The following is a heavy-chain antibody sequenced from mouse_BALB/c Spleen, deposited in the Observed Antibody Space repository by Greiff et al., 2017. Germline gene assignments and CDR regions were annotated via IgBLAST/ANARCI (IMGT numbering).Heavy chain of an antibody. CDR3: VPAYYGNFYYAMDY. D-gene: IGHD2-10*01. V-gene: IGHV14-3*02. CDR1: GFNIKDTY. CDR2: IDPANGNT. J-gene: IGHJ4*01. Sequence: VQLQQSGAELVKPGASVKLSCTASGFNIKDTYMHWVKQRPEQGLEWIGRIDPANGNTKYDPKFQGKATITADTSSNTAYLQLSSLTSEDTAVYYCVPAYYGNFYYAMDYWGQGTSVTVSS.